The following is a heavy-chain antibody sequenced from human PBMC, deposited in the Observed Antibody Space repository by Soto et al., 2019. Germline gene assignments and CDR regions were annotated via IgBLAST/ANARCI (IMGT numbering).Heavy chain of an antibody. J-gene: IGHJ6*02. CDR2: IYYSGST. V-gene: IGHV4-30-4*01. Sequence: SETLSLTCTVSGGSISSGDYYWSWIRQPPGKGLEWIGYIYYSGSTYYNPSLKSRVTISVDTSKNQFSLKLSSVTAADTAVYYYARESKNYDFWSGVPSPSYGMDVWGQGTTVTVSS. D-gene: IGHD3-3*01. CDR1: GGSISSGDYY. CDR3: ARESKNYDFWSGVPSPSYGMDV.